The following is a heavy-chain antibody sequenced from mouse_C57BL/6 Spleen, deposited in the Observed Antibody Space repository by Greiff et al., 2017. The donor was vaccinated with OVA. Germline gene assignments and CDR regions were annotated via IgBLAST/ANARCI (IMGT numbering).Heavy chain of an antibody. CDR3: AIPYDYDGEAFAY. D-gene: IGHD2-4*01. CDR1: GFSLTSYG. Sequence: QVQLQQSGPGLVQPSQSLSITCTVSGFSLTSYGVHWVRQPPGKGLEWLGVIWSGGSTDENAAFISRLSISKDNSKSQVVFKMNSLQADDTAIYYCAIPYDYDGEAFAYWGQGTLVTVSA. V-gene: IGHV2-4*01. CDR2: IWSGGST. J-gene: IGHJ3*01.